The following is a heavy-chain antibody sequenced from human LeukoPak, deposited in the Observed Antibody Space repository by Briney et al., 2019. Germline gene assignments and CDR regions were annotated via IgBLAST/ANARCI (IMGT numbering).Heavy chain of an antibody. Sequence: SETLSLTCTVSGGSISSSSYYWGWIRQPPGKGLEWIGSIYYSGSTYYNPSLKSRVTISVDTSKNQFSLKLSSVTAADTAVYYCARGRQQQLDFDYWGQGTLVTVSS. CDR2: IYYSGST. CDR3: ARGRQQQLDFDY. D-gene: IGHD6-13*01. V-gene: IGHV4-39*01. CDR1: GGSISSSSYY. J-gene: IGHJ4*02.